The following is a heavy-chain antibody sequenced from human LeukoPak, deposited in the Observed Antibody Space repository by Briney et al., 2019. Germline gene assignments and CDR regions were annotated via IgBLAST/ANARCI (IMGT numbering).Heavy chain of an antibody. J-gene: IGHJ4*02. CDR3: ARGSSRTDY. Sequence: PGGSLRLSCAASGFTFSSYSMNRVRQAPGKGLECVSSISSSSSYIYYADSVKGRFTISRDNAKNSLYLQMNSLRAEDTAVYYCARGSSRTDYWGQGTLVTVSS. CDR2: ISSSSSYI. V-gene: IGHV3-21*01. CDR1: GFTFSSYS. D-gene: IGHD6-13*01.